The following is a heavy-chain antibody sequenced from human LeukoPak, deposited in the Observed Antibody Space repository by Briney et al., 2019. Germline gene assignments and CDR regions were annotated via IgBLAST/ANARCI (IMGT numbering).Heavy chain of an antibody. V-gene: IGHV3-53*01. CDR1: GLPVCSIH. CDR2: IYSGDYT. CDR3: ARGGRPGLDY. D-gene: IGHD2-8*02. J-gene: IGHJ4*02. Sequence: GGPLSLSCAASGLPVCSIHMSCVPQAPGEGVECVSIIYSGDYTYYADSVKGRFTISRDNSENTLYLQMNSLRAEDTAVYYCARGGRPGLDYWGQGTLVTVSS.